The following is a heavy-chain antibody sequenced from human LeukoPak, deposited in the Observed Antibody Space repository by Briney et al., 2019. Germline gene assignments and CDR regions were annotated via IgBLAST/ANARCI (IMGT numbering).Heavy chain of an antibody. V-gene: IGHV3-23*01. J-gene: IGHJ4*02. D-gene: IGHD6-13*01. CDR1: GFTFSSYA. Sequence: GGSLRLSCAASGFTFSSYAMSWVRQAPGKGLEWVSAISGSGGSTYYADSVKGRFTISRDKSKNTLYLQMNSLRAEDTAVYYCARGQSSAGDSSSWYKLDYWGQGTLVTVSS. CDR3: ARGQSSAGDSSSWYKLDY. CDR2: ISGSGGST.